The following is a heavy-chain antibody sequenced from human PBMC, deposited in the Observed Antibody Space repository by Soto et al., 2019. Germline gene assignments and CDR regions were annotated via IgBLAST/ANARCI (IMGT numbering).Heavy chain of an antibody. Sequence: SETLSLTCTVSGGSISSGGYYWSWIRQHPGKGLEWIGYIYYNGSTYYNPSLKSRVTISVDTSKNQFSLKLSSVTAADTAVYYCARDRVATMGIDYWGQGTLVTVSS. CDR2: IYYNGST. J-gene: IGHJ4*02. V-gene: IGHV4-31*03. D-gene: IGHD5-12*01. CDR3: ARDRVATMGIDY. CDR1: GGSISSGGYY.